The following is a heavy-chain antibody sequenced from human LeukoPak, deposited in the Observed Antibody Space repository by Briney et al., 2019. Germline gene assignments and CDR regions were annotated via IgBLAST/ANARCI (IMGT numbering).Heavy chain of an antibody. V-gene: IGHV6-1*01. CDR2: TYYRSKWYN. Sequence: SQTLSLTYALSGDSVSNNSAAWNWLRQSPSRGLEWLGRTYYRSKWYNDYAVSVKSRITINPDTSKNQFSLQLNSVTPEDTAVYYCAREEYSSSVNYYYYYMDVWGKGTTVTVSS. CDR3: AREEYSSSVNYYYYYMDV. J-gene: IGHJ6*03. D-gene: IGHD6-6*01. CDR1: GDSVSNNSAA.